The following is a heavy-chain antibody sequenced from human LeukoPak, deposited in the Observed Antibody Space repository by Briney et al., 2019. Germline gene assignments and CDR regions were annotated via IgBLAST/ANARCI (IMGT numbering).Heavy chain of an antibody. Sequence: SETLSLTCTVSGGSISSGGYYWSWIRQPPGKGLEWIGYINYSGRTYYNPSLKSRVTISVDTSKNQFSLNLSSVTAADTAVYFCARTKLGFCSGGSCYRYFDNWGQGTLVTVSS. J-gene: IGHJ4*02. D-gene: IGHD2-15*01. V-gene: IGHV4-30-4*01. CDR2: INYSGRT. CDR3: ARTKLGFCSGGSCYRYFDN. CDR1: GGSISSGGYY.